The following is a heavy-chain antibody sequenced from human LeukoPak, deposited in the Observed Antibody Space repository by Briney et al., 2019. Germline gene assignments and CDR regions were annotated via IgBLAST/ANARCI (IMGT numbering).Heavy chain of an antibody. CDR3: VKVEGSTGVNYYFDY. Sequence: GGSLRLSCGASGFSFSSYAMSWARQAPGKGLEWVSGISASGRNTYYADSVKGRFTISRDNSKNTLYLQMSSLRAEDTAIYYCVKVEGSTGVNYYFDYWGQGTLVTVSS. J-gene: IGHJ4*02. D-gene: IGHD1-7*01. CDR2: ISASGRNT. CDR1: GFSFSSYA. V-gene: IGHV3-23*01.